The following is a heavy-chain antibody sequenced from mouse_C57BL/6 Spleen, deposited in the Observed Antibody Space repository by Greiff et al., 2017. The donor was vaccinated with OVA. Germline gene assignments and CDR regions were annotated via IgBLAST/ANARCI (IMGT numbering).Heavy chain of an antibody. J-gene: IGHJ2*01. CDR1: GYSITSGYY. V-gene: IGHV3-6*01. Sequence: EVHLVESGPGLVKPSQSLSLTCSVTGYSITSGYYWNWIRQFPGNKLEWMGYISYDGSNNYNPSLKNRISITRDTSKNQFFLKLNSVTTEDTATYYCARGGTLLYFDYWGQGTTLTVSS. D-gene: IGHD4-1*01. CDR2: ISYDGSN. CDR3: ARGGTLLYFDY.